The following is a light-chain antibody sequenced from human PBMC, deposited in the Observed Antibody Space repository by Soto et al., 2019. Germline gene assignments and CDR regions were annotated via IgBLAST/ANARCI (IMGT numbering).Light chain of an antibody. Sequence: EIVLTQSPGTLSLSPGERATLSCRASQSISSSYLAWYQKPGQAPRLLIYGASSRATGIPERFSGSGSGTDFTLTISRLEPEDFAVYYCQQYGISPRTFGQGTKVEIK. CDR1: QSISSSY. CDR2: GAS. CDR3: QQYGISPRT. V-gene: IGKV3-20*01. J-gene: IGKJ1*01.